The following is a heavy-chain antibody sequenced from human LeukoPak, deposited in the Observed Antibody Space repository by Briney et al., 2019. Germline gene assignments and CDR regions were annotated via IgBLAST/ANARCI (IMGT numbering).Heavy chain of an antibody. V-gene: IGHV3-33*01. CDR2: IWYDGSNK. Sequence: PGRSLRLSCAASGFTFSSYGMHWVRQAPGKGLEWVAVIWYDGSNKYYADSVKGRFTISRDNSKNTLYLQMNGLRAEDTAVYYCARGEPYYYDSSGYRGDYWGQGTLVTVSS. CDR3: ARGEPYYYDSSGYRGDY. D-gene: IGHD3-22*01. J-gene: IGHJ4*02. CDR1: GFTFSSYG.